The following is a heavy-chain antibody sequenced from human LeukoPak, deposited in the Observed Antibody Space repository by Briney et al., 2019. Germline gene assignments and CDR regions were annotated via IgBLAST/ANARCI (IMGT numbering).Heavy chain of an antibody. CDR2: ISYDGSNK. CDR3: AKSKGWSYYFDY. Sequence: GGSLRLSCAASGFTFSSYGMHWVRQAPGKGLEWVAVISYDGSNKYYADSVKGRFTISRDNSKNTLYLQMNSLRAEDTAVYYCAKSKGWSYYFDYWGQGTLVTVSS. V-gene: IGHV3-30*18. J-gene: IGHJ4*02. D-gene: IGHD6-19*01. CDR1: GFTFSSYG.